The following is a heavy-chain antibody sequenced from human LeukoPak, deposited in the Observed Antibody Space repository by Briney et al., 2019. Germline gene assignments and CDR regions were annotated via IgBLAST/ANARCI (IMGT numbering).Heavy chain of an antibody. CDR2: IGIDVRDS. V-gene: IGHV3-23*01. Sequence: SGGSLRLSCAASGFTFSNYVMTWVRQAPGKGLEWVSAIGIDVRDSDYADSVKGRFTISRDNSKNTVYLQMNSLRAEDTGLYYCTRRVGGTPDYWGLGTQVTVSS. CDR3: TRRVGGTPDY. J-gene: IGHJ4*02. D-gene: IGHD1-26*01. CDR1: GFTFSNYV.